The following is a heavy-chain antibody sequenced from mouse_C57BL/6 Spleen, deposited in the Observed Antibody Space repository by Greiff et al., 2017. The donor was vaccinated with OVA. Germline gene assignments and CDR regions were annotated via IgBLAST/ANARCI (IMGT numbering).Heavy chain of an antibody. CDR2: INPGSGGT. Sequence: QVQLQQSGAELVRPGPSVKVSCKASGYAFTNYLIEWVKQRPGQGLEWIGVINPGSGGTNYNEKFKGKATLTADKSSSTAYMQLSSLTSEDSAVYFCAREGDITTVVAGDYWGQGTSVTVSS. D-gene: IGHD1-1*01. J-gene: IGHJ4*01. CDR1: GYAFTNYL. V-gene: IGHV1-54*01. CDR3: AREGDITTVVAGDY.